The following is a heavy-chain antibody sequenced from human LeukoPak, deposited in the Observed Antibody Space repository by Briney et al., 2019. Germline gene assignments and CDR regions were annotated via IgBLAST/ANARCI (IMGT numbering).Heavy chain of an antibody. D-gene: IGHD5-12*01. CDR3: ARGGYNGHDPYYFDF. J-gene: IGHJ4*02. CDR2: IYTGGNT. V-gene: IGHV3-53*04. CDR1: GFTVITTY. Sequence: QPGGSLRLSCSASGFTVITTYMSWVRQAPGKGLECVSVIYTGGNTYYADSVKGRFTISRHNSENKIYLQMDSLRPEDAAVYYCARGGYNGHDPYYFDFWGQGSLVTVSS.